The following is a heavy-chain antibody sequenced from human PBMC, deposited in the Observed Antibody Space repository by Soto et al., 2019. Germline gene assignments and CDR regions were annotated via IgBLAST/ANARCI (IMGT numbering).Heavy chain of an antibody. J-gene: IGHJ3*02. CDR3: AKGIFGVVISPSQSDAFDI. CDR2: ISYDGSNK. CDR1: GFTFSSYG. D-gene: IGHD3-3*01. Sequence: GGSLSLSCAASGFTFSSYGMHWVRQAPGKGLEWVAVISYDGSNKYYADSVKGRFTISRDNSKNTLYLQMNSLRAEDTAVYYCAKGIFGVVISPSQSDAFDIWGQGTMVTVSS. V-gene: IGHV3-30*18.